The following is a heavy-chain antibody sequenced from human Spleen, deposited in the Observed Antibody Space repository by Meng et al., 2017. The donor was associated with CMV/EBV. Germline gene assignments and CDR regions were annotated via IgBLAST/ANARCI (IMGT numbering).Heavy chain of an antibody. CDR2: IYHSGST. CDR1: SGAVTIDSYY. D-gene: IGHD3-3*01. J-gene: IGHJ4*02. Sequence: CSVSSGAVTIDSYYYSWIRQPPGKGLEWIAYIYHSGSTNYNPSLYSRVTISADTSKNQFSQELRSVTAADTAVYFCARSGFYEFLDHWGQGALVTVSS. CDR3: ARSGFYEFLDH. V-gene: IGHV4-61*01.